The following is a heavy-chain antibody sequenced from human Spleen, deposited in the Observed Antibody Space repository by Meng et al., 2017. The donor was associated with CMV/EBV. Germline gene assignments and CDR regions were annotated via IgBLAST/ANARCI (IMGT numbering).Heavy chain of an antibody. CDR1: GFTFSTYA. Sequence: GESLKISCAASGFTFSTYAMIWVRQVPGTGPECVSSISDSGARTYYSDSVKGRFTISRDNSKNTLFLQMNSLRAEDTAIYYCASHFYTGSSAWGQGTLVTVSS. CDR2: ISDSGART. CDR3: ASHFYTGSSA. D-gene: IGHD2-8*02. V-gene: IGHV3-23*01. J-gene: IGHJ5*02.